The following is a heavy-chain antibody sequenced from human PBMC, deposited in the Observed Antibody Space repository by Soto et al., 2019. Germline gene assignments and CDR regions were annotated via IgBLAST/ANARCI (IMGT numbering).Heavy chain of an antibody. CDR2: ISAYNGNT. J-gene: IGHJ4*02. CDR1: GYTFSNYG. CDR3: AREPPQTPALDY. D-gene: IGHD2-15*01. Sequence: ASVKVSCKTSGYTFSNYGINWVRQAPGQGLEWMGWISAYNGNTNYAQKLQGRVTMTTDTSTSTAYMELRSLRSDDTAVYYCAREPPQTPALDYWGQGTLVTVSS. V-gene: IGHV1-18*01.